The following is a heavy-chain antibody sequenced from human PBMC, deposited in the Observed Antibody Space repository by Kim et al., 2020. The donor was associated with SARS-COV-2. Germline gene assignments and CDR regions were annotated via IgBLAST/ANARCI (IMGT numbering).Heavy chain of an antibody. D-gene: IGHD2-2*01. CDR3: ARDRIGYCSSTSCSLHFDS. CDR2: TSYSGST. CDR1: GGSISSYS. J-gene: IGHJ4*02. V-gene: IGHV4-59*01. Sequence: SETLSLTCTVYGGSISSYSWSWIRQPPGKGLEWIAYTSYSGSTNYNPSLKSRVTISVDTSKNQFSLKLNSVTAADTAVYYCARDRIGYCSSTSCSLHFDSWGQGTLVTVSS.